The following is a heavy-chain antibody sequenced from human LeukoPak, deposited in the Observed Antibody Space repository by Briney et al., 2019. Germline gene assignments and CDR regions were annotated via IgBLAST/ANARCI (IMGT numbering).Heavy chain of an antibody. CDR3: AHLTYYGSGVNHSDY. V-gene: IGHV4-39*07. J-gene: IGHJ4*02. CDR1: GGSISSSSYY. Sequence: KPSETLSLTCTVSGGSISSSSYYWGWIRQPPGKGLEWIGSIYYSGSTYYNPSLKSRVTISVDTSKNQFSLKLSSVTAADTAVYYCAHLTYYGSGVNHSDYWGQGTLVTVSS. D-gene: IGHD3-10*01. CDR2: IYYSGST.